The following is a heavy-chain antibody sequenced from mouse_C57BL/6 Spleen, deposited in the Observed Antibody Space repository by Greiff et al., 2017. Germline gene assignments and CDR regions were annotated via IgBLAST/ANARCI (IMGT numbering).Heavy chain of an antibody. Sequence: QVQLKEPGPELVKPGASVKISCKASGYAFSSSWMNWVKQRPGKGLEWIGRIYPGDGDTNYNGKFKGKATLTADKSSSTAYMQLSSLTSEDSAVYFCARPLLTSWFAYWGQGTLVTVSA. V-gene: IGHV1-82*01. D-gene: IGHD4-1*01. CDR3: ARPLLTSWFAY. CDR2: IYPGDGDT. CDR1: GYAFSSSW. J-gene: IGHJ3*01.